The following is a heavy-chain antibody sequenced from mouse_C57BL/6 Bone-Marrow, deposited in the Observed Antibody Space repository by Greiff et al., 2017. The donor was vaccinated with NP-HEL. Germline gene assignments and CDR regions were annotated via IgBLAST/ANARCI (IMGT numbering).Heavy chain of an antibody. CDR1: GYTFTSYC. Sequence: VQLQQPGAELVKPGASVKLSCKASGYTFTSYCIQWVKQRPGQGLEWIGEIDPSDSYTNYNQKFKGKATLTVDKSSSTAYMQRSSLTSEDAAVYYCARDGGYYVYAMDYWGQGTSVTVSS. CDR2: IDPSDSYT. CDR3: ARDGGYYVYAMDY. V-gene: IGHV1-50*01. D-gene: IGHD2-3*01. J-gene: IGHJ4*01.